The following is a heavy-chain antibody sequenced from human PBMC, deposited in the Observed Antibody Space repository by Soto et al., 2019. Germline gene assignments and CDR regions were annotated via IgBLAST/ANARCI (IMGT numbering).Heavy chain of an antibody. J-gene: IGHJ4*02. CDR2: IIPLFGTA. D-gene: IGHD3-22*01. CDR3: ARGVHYDSSGYYYFY. CDR1: GGTFSTYA. V-gene: IGHV1-69*13. Sequence: ASVKVSCKASGGTFSTYAIDWVRQAPGQGLEWMGGIIPLFGTAKYAQNFQGRITITADESTNTAYMELRSLRSQDTAVYYCARGVHYDSSGYYYFYWGQGTLVTVSS.